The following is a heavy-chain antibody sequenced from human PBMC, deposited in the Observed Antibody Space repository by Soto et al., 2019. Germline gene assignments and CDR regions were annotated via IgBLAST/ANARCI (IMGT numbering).Heavy chain of an antibody. Sequence: QVQLVESGGGVVQPGKSLRLSCATSGFTFNYYGFHWVRQAPGKGLEWVAVVSYNGGTIYYADAVKGRFTISRDDSKDTVFLQKNMLRLEDTGVYYCARSASESYDGLTDWGQGTLVTVSS. CDR1: GFTFNYYG. CDR2: VSYNGGTI. V-gene: IGHV3-30*03. D-gene: IGHD3-9*01. CDR3: ARSASESYDGLTD. J-gene: IGHJ4*02.